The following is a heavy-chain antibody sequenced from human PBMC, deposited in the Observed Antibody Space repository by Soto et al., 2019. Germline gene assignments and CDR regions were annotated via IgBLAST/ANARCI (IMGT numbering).Heavy chain of an antibody. Sequence: SVKVSCKASGGTFSSYAISWVRQAPGQGLEWMGGIIPIFGTANYAQKFQGRVTITADESTSTAYMELSSLRSEDTAVYYCARVSYSSGWWGYFDYWGQGTLVTVSS. CDR1: GGTFSSYA. V-gene: IGHV1-69*13. CDR2: IIPIFGTA. CDR3: ARVSYSSGWWGYFDY. J-gene: IGHJ4*02. D-gene: IGHD6-19*01.